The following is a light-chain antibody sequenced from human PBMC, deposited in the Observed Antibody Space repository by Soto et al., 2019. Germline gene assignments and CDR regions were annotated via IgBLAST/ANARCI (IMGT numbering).Light chain of an antibody. J-gene: IGKJ3*01. CDR1: QSVSSY. CDR2: DAS. V-gene: IGKV3-11*01. Sequence: EIVLTQSPATLSLSPGERATLSCRASQSVSSYLAWYQQKPGQAPRLLIYDASNRATGIPARFSGSGSGTDFTLTISSLEPEDFAVYYCQQRGNWPFTFGPGTKMDIK. CDR3: QQRGNWPFT.